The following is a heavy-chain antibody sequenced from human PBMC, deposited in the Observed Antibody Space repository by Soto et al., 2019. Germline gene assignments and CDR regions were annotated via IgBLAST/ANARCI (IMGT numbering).Heavy chain of an antibody. Sequence: PSETLSLTCTVSGGSISSSSYYWGWIRQPPGKGLEWIGSIYYSGSTYYNPSLKSRVTISVDTSKNQFSLKLSSVTAADTAVYYCASIDGGCPGKVLEWLGPYYFDYWGQGTLVTVSS. D-gene: IGHD3-3*01. CDR3: ASIDGGCPGKVLEWLGPYYFDY. CDR1: GGSISSSSYY. CDR2: IYYSGST. J-gene: IGHJ4*02. V-gene: IGHV4-39*01.